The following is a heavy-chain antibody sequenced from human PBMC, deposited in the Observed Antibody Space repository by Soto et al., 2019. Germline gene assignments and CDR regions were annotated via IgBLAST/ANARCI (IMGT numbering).Heavy chain of an antibody. D-gene: IGHD2-15*01. CDR2: ISDSGGIT. V-gene: IGHV3-23*01. Sequence: GGSLRLSCAASGFTFSTYAMNWVRQAPGKGLEWVSTISDSGGITYYADSVKGRFTISRDNSRTTLYLQMNSLRAEDTAKYYCAKGMVISAPGPIDHWGQGTLVTVSS. CDR1: GFTFSTYA. J-gene: IGHJ4*02. CDR3: AKGMVISAPGPIDH.